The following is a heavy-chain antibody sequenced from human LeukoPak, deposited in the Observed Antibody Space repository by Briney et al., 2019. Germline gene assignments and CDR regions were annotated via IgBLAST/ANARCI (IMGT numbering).Heavy chain of an antibody. V-gene: IGHV3-53*01. J-gene: IGHJ4*02. CDR1: GIILSSYW. CDR3: AREAPYPRIVGGGLRGFDY. CDR2: IHSDGNA. D-gene: IGHD1-26*01. Sequence: GGSLRLSCAASGIILSSYWMSWVRQAPGKGLEWVSVIHSDGNAFYADSVKGRFTISRDNSRNTLYLHMNSLRAEDTAVYYCAREAPYPRIVGGGLRGFDYWGQGTLVTVSS.